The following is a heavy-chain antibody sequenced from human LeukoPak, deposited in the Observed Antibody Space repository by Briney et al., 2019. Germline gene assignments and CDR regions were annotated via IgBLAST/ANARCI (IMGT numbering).Heavy chain of an antibody. V-gene: IGHV7-4-1*02. J-gene: IGHJ4*02. CDR1: GYTFTNYA. CDR3: ARKGYCSTTTCYNLDY. CDR2: INTNTGNP. Sequence: ASVKVSCKASGYTFTNYAIHWVRQAPGQGLEWMGWINTNTGNPTFAQGFTRRLVFSLDTSVSTAYLQISSLEAEDTAVYYCARKGYCSTTTCYNLDYWGQGTLVTVSS. D-gene: IGHD2-2*02.